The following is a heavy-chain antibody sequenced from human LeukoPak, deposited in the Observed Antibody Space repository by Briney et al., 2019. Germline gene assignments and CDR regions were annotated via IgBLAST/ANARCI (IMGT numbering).Heavy chain of an antibody. CDR1: GGSFSGYY. Sequence: PSETLSLTCAVYGGSFSGYYWSWIRQPPGKGLEWIGEINHSGSTNYNPSLKSRVTISVDTSKNQFSLKLSSVTAADTAMYYCARAPAAGDDWFDPWGQGTLVTVSS. CDR2: INHSGST. D-gene: IGHD6-13*01. V-gene: IGHV4-34*01. CDR3: ARAPAAGDDWFDP. J-gene: IGHJ5*02.